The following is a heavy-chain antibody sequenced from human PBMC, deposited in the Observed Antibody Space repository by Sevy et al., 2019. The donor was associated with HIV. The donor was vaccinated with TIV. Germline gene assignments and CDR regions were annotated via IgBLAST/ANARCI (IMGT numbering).Heavy chain of an antibody. CDR3: SCSPEESNGWFYSFTL. Sequence: GGSLRLSCAASGFTFMKYAMTWVRQAPGKGPEWVAAISNSGGSTYYADSVKGRFTISRDNSKDTLFLQMNNLRAEDVAEYYCSCSPEESNGWFYSFTLWGRGTTVTVSS. CDR1: GFTFMKYA. V-gene: IGHV3-23*01. D-gene: IGHD2-15*01. J-gene: IGHJ6*02. CDR2: ISNSGGST.